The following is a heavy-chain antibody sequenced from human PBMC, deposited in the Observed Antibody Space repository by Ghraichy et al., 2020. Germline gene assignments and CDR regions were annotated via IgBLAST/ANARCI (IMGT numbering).Heavy chain of an antibody. CDR2: ISSSSSTI. D-gene: IGHD6-13*01. CDR3: ARDTPSYSSSNRFDY. CDR1: GFTFSSYS. V-gene: IGHV3-48*02. J-gene: IGHJ4*02. Sequence: GGSLRLSCAASGFTFSSYSMNWVRQAPGKGLEWVSYISSSSSTIYYADSVKGRFTISRDNAKNSLYLQMNSLRDEDTAVYYCARDTPSYSSSNRFDYWGQGTLVTVSS.